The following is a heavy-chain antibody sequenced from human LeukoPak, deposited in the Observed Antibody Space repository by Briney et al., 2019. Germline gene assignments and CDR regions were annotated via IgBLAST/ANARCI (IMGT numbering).Heavy chain of an antibody. CDR2: IRYDGSNK. Sequence: PGGSLRLSCAASGFTFSSYGMHWVRQAPGKGLEWVAFIRYDGSNKYYADSVKGRFTISRDNSKNTLYLQMNSLRAEDTAVYYCAKGDAIRFLEWLLSDYWGQGTLVTVSS. CDR1: GFTFSSYG. V-gene: IGHV3-30*02. J-gene: IGHJ4*02. D-gene: IGHD3-3*01. CDR3: AKGDAIRFLEWLLSDY.